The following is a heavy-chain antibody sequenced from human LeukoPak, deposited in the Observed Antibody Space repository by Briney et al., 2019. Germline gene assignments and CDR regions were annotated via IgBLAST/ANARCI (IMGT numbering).Heavy chain of an antibody. J-gene: IGHJ3*02. Sequence: SETLSLTCTVSGGSISSYYWSWIRQPPGKGLEWIGYIYYSGSTNYNPSLKSRDTISVDTSKNQFSLKLSSVTAADTAVYYCARDRWYYYDSSGYYYSGAFDIWGQGTMVTVSS. CDR2: IYYSGST. V-gene: IGHV4-59*01. D-gene: IGHD3-22*01. CDR1: GGSISSYY. CDR3: ARDRWYYYDSSGYYYSGAFDI.